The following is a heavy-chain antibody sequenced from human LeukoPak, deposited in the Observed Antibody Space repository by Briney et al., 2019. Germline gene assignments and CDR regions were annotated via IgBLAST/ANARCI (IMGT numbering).Heavy chain of an antibody. V-gene: IGHV3-30*18. J-gene: IGHJ4*02. CDR3: VKDSEVLNY. CDR1: GFTFSSYG. D-gene: IGHD3-10*01. Sequence: GGSLRLSCAASGFTFSSYGMHWVRQAPGKGLEWVAVISYDGSNKYYADSVKGRFTISRDNSKNTLYLQMNSLRAEDTAVYYCVKDSEVLNYWGQGTVVTVSS. CDR2: ISYDGSNK.